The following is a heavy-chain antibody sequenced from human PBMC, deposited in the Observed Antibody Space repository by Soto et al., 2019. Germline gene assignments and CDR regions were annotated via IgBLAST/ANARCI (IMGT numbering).Heavy chain of an antibody. CDR2: ITPVFGTA. J-gene: IGHJ5*02. Sequence: QVQLIQSGAQVKKPGSSVKVSCEPSGGNFASYTIAWVRRAPGQGLEWMGKITPVFGTANYTHKFQGRLTLTADHLTDTSHMELHALRLDDTAVYYCAREPLAVVAAGLAPLGQGTLVTVSS. D-gene: IGHD6-19*01. CDR3: AREPLAVVAAGLAP. CDR1: GGNFASYT. V-gene: IGHV1-69*08.